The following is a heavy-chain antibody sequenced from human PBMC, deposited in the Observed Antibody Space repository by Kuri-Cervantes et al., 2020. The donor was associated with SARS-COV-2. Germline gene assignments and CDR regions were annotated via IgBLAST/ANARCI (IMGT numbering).Heavy chain of an antibody. Sequence: GESLKISCAASGFTFSGYSMNWIRQAPGKGLEWVSTISGDSGIIYSADSVKGRFTISRDSSKKTVHLQMNRLRPEDTAVYFCARRYYDSSGYWEYFDYWGQGTLVTVSS. CDR1: GFTFSGYS. CDR3: ARRYYDSSGYWEYFDY. CDR2: ISGDSGII. D-gene: IGHD3-22*01. J-gene: IGHJ4*02. V-gene: IGHV3-23*01.